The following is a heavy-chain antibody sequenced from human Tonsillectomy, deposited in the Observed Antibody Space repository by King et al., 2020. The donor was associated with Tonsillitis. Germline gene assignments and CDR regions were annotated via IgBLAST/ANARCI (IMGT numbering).Heavy chain of an antibody. Sequence: VQLVESGGGVVQPGRSLRLSCAASGFTFSSYGMHWVRQAPGKGLEWVAVISFDGSNKYYADSVKGRFTISRDNSKNTLFLQMNSLRAEDTALYYCAKGPSMIINYFDYWGQGTLVTVSS. CDR3: AKGPSMIINYFDY. CDR2: ISFDGSNK. J-gene: IGHJ4*02. V-gene: IGHV3-30*18. CDR1: GFTFSSYG. D-gene: IGHD3-22*01.